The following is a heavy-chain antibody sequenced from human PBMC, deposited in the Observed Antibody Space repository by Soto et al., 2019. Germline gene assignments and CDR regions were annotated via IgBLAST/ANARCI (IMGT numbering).Heavy chain of an antibody. D-gene: IGHD3-3*01. CDR1: GFTFSSYS. CDR3: ARDHKAYYDFWSGYLGWFDP. J-gene: IGHJ5*02. CDR2: ISSSSSTI. Sequence: PGGSLRLSCAASGFTFSSYSMNWVRQAPGKGLEWVSYISSSSSTIYYADSVKGRFTISRDNAKNSLYLQMNSLRAEDTAVYYCARDHKAYYDFWSGYLGWFDPWGQGTLVTVSS. V-gene: IGHV3-48*01.